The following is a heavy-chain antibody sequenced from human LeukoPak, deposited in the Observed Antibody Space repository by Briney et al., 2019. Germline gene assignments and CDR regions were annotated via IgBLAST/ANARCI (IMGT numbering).Heavy chain of an antibody. CDR3: ARDLTGSYGMDV. V-gene: IGHV3-13*01. D-gene: IGHD3-10*01. J-gene: IGHJ6*02. CDR1: GFTFSSYD. Sequence: PGGSLRLSCAASGFTFSSYDMHWVRQATGKGLEWVSAIGTAGDTYYPGSVKGRFTISRENAKNSLYLQMNSLRAGDTAVYYCARDLTGSYGMDVWGQGTTVTVSS. CDR2: IGTAGDT.